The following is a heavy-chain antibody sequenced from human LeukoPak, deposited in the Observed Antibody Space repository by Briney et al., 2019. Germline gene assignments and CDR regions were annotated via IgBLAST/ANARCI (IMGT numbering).Heavy chain of an antibody. CDR3: ARGGSVVVAAFNY. Sequence: PSETLSLTCTVSGGSISSYYWSWIRQPPGKGLEWIGYIYYSGSTNYNPSLKSRVTISVDTSKNQFSLKLSSVTAADTAVYYCARGGSVVVAAFNYWGQGTLVTVSS. J-gene: IGHJ4*02. D-gene: IGHD2-15*01. V-gene: IGHV4-59*01. CDR1: GGSISSYY. CDR2: IYYSGST.